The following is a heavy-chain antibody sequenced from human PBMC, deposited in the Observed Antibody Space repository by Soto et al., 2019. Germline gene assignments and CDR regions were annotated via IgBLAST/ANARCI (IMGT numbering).Heavy chain of an antibody. V-gene: IGHV4-59*08. CDR3: ASLRWATIAEAGSFDY. Sequence: QVQLQESGPGLVKPSETLSLTCTVSGGSISSKYWSWIRQPPGKGLEWIGYIYYNGRTNYNPSLKSRVTISVDTSRNQFSLKLSSVTAADTAVYYCASLRWATIAEAGSFDYWGQGILVTVSS. J-gene: IGHJ4*02. CDR2: IYYNGRT. CDR1: GGSISSKY. D-gene: IGHD6-13*01.